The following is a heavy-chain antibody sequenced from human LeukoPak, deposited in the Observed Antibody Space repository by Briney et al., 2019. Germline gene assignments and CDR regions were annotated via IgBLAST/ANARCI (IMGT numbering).Heavy chain of an antibody. J-gene: IGHJ4*02. Sequence: GGSLRLSCAASGFTVSSNYMSWVRQAPGKGLEWVSVIYSGGSTYYADSVKGRFTISRDNSKNTLYLQMNSLRAEDTAVYYCARAGPYNWNGDDYWGQGTLVTVSS. V-gene: IGHV3-53*01. CDR2: IYSGGST. CDR3: ARAGPYNWNGDDY. D-gene: IGHD1-20*01. CDR1: GFTVSSNY.